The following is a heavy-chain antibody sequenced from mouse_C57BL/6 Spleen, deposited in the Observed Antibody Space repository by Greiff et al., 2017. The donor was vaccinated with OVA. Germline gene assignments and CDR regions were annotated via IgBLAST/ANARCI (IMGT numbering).Heavy chain of an antibody. CDR1: AFTIKDAF. Sequence: VQLQQSGAELLGPGAPARLSSTPSAFTIKDAFMHWVKQRPEQGLEWIGWIDPENGDTEYASKFQGKATITADTSSNTAYLQLSSLTSEDTAVYYCTTSGYDRDWGQGTLVTVSA. D-gene: IGHD3-1*01. CDR3: TTSGYDRD. CDR2: IDPENGDT. J-gene: IGHJ3*01. V-gene: IGHV14-4*01.